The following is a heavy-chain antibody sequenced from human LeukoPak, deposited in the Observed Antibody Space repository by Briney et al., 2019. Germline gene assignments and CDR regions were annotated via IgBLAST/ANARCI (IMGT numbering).Heavy chain of an antibody. CDR2: IIPIFGTA. CDR3: ARDRYYGSGILNWFDP. V-gene: IGHV1-69*13. CDR1: GGTFSSYA. D-gene: IGHD3-10*01. Sequence: SVKVSCKASGGTFSSYAISWVRQAPGQGLEWMGGIIPIFGTANYAQKFQGRVTITADESTSTAYMELSSLRSEDTAVYCCARDRYYGSGILNWFDPWGQGTLVTVSS. J-gene: IGHJ5*02.